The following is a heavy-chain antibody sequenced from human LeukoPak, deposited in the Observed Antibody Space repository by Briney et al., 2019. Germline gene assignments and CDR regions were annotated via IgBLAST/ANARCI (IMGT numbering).Heavy chain of an antibody. CDR2: ISYSGST. D-gene: IGHD4-17*01. V-gene: IGHV4-59*01. CDR3: ARYDYGDCWFDP. J-gene: IGHJ5*02. Sequence: SETLSLTCTVSGGSMNNYYWSWIRQPPGKGLEWIGYISYSGSTNYNPSLRSRVTISVDTSKNQFSLKLSSVTAADTALYYCARYDYGDCWFDPWGQGTLVTVSS. CDR1: GGSMNNYY.